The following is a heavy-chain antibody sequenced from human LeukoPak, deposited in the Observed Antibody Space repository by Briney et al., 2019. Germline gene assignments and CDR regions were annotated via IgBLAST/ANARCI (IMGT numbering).Heavy chain of an antibody. V-gene: IGHV3-23*01. J-gene: IGHJ4*02. CDR2: ISGSGGST. CDR3: ARVEGYSGSPYDY. D-gene: IGHD1-26*01. Sequence: PGGSLRLSCSASGFTFSSYAMSWVRQAPGKGLEWVSAISGSGGSTYYADSVKGRFTISRDNAKNTLYLQMNSLRAEDTAVYYCARVEGYSGSPYDYWGQGTLVTVSS. CDR1: GFTFSSYA.